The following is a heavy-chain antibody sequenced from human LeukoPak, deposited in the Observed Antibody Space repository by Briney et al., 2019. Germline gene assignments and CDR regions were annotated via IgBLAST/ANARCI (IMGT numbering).Heavy chain of an antibody. CDR3: AITVDCRATTDCYSYFHH. V-gene: IGHV3-21*01. D-gene: IGHD2-21*02. CDR1: GFTFSSYS. J-gene: IGHJ1*01. Sequence: GRSLRLSCAASGFTFSSYSMNWVRQAPGKGLEWVSSISSSSSYIYYADSVKGRFTISRDNAKDTLYLQVNSLRAEDTAVYYCAITVDCRATTDCYSYFHHWGQGTLVTVSS. CDR2: ISSSSSYI.